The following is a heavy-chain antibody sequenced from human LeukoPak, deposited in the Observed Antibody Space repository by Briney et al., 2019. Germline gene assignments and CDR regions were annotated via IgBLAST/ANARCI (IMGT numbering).Heavy chain of an antibody. CDR3: AKDTGPLMITFGGVVISYFDY. J-gene: IGHJ4*02. V-gene: IGHV3-23*01. D-gene: IGHD3-16*01. CDR1: GFIFSNYA. CDR2: IKGDGFDT. Sequence: GGSLRLSCAGSGFIFSNYAMSWVRQAPGKGLEWVSGIKGDGFDTYYADSAKGRFTVSRDNSKNTLSLQMNSLSAEDTAVYYCAKDTGPLMITFGGVVISYFDYWGQGALVTVSS.